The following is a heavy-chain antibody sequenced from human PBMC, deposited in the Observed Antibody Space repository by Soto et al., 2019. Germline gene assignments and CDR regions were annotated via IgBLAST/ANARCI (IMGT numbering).Heavy chain of an antibody. Sequence: QLQLQESGSGLVKPSQTLSLTCAVSGGSISSGGYSWSWIRQPPGKGLEWVGYMFHGGSINYNPSLKSRVTRSVDRSKNQFSLQLNSATAADTAVYYCARGSTVITQNYYYCIDVWGQGATVTVSS. CDR2: MFHGGSI. V-gene: IGHV4-30-2*01. D-gene: IGHD4-4*01. CDR3: ARGSTVITQNYYYCIDV. J-gene: IGHJ6*02. CDR1: GGSISSGGYS.